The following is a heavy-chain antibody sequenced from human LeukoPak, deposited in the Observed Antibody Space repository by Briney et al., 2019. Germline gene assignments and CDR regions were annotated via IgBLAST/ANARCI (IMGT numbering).Heavy chain of an antibody. CDR1: GGSISSYY. J-gene: IGHJ4*02. CDR2: IYYSGST. V-gene: IGHV4-59*12. D-gene: IGHD3-22*01. Sequence: SETLSLTCTVSGGSISSYYWSWIRQPPGKGLEWIGCIYYSGSTNYNPSLKSRVTVSVDTSKDQFSLKLSSVTAADTAVYYCARGWLVVVSPFDYWGQGTLVTVSS. CDR3: ARGWLVVVSPFDY.